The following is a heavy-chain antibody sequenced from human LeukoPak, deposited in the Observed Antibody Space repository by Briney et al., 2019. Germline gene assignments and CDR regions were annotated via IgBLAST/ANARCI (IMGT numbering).Heavy chain of an antibody. J-gene: IGHJ4*02. D-gene: IGHD6-6*01. CDR1: GGSISSYY. Sequence: SETLSLTCTVSGGSISSYYWSWIRQPPEKGLEWIGYIYYSGSTNYNPSLKSRVTISVDTSENQFSLKLSSVTAADTAVYYCASGIAARPGYFDYWGQGTLVTVSS. CDR2: IYYSGST. CDR3: ASGIAARPGYFDY. V-gene: IGHV4-59*01.